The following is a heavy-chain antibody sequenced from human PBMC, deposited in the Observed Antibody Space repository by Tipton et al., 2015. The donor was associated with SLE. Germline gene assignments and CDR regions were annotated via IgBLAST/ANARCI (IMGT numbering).Heavy chain of an antibody. D-gene: IGHD3-22*01. V-gene: IGHV4-61*09. CDR2: IYTSGST. J-gene: IGHJ3*02. CDR3: ASSLDYYDSSHDAFDI. CDR1: GGSISSGSYY. Sequence: TLSLTCTVSGGSISSGSYYWSWIRQPAGKGLEWIGHIYTSGSTNYNPSFKSRVTISVDTSKNQFSLKLSSVTAADTAVYYCASSLDYYDSSHDAFDIWGQGTMVTVSS.